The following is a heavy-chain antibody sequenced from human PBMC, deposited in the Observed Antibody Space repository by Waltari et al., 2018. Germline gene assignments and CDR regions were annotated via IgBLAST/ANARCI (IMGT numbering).Heavy chain of an antibody. CDR2: IYPGDSET. J-gene: IGHJ4*02. V-gene: IGHV5-51*01. D-gene: IGHD3-3*01. CDR1: GYSFTSYW. CDR3: ARGGYDFWSGYYNHYFDY. Sequence: EVQLVQSGAEVKKPGESLKISCKGSGYSFTSYWIGWVRQMPGKGLEWMGIIYPGDSETRYSPSFQGQVTISADKSISTAYLQWSSLKASDTAMYYCARGGYDFWSGYYNHYFDYWGQGTLVTVSS.